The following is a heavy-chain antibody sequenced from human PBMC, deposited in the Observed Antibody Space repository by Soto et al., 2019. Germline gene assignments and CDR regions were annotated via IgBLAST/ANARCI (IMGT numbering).Heavy chain of an antibody. J-gene: IGHJ6*02. CDR1: GGSFSGYY. D-gene: IGHD6-13*01. CDR3: ARGYSSSWYYYYGMDV. CDR2: INHSGST. Sequence: SETLSLTCAVYGGSFSGYYWSWIRQPPGKGLEWIGEINHSGSTNYHPSLKSRVTISGDTSKNQFSLKLSSVTAADTAVYYCARGYSSSWYYYYGMDVWGQGTTVTVSS. V-gene: IGHV4-34*01.